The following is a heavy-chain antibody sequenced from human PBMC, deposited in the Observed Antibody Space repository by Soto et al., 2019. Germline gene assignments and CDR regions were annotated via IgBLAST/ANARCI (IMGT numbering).Heavy chain of an antibody. CDR3: ARVYSSSWYWFDP. CDR1: GGFISSGGYS. CDR2: IYHSGST. V-gene: IGHV4-30-2*01. J-gene: IGHJ5*02. Sequence: QLQLQESGSGLVKPSQTLSLTCAVSGGFISSGGYSWSWIRQPPGKGLEWIGYIYHSGSTYYNPSLKSRVTISVDRSKNQFSLKLSSVTAADTAVYYCARVYSSSWYWFDPWGQGTLVTVSS. D-gene: IGHD6-13*01.